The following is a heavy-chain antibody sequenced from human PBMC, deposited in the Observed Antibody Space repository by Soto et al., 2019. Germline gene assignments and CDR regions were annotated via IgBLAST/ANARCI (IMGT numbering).Heavy chain of an antibody. D-gene: IGHD3-10*01. CDR1: GGTFNFYT. Sequence: QVQLVQSGAEVKKPGSSVKISCTASGGTFNFYTINWVRQAPGQGLEWVGRVHPIVGMSISAQSFPGRVTFTADKSASKAYMDLTRLRSDDTAIYYCATSYGSGSTHFDYWGQGTLVSVS. CDR2: VHPIVGMS. J-gene: IGHJ4*02. CDR3: ATSYGSGSTHFDY. V-gene: IGHV1-69*02.